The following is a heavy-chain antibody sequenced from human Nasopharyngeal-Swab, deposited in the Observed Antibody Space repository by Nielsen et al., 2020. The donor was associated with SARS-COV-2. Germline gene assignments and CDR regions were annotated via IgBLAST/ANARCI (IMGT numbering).Heavy chain of an antibody. J-gene: IGHJ6*02. D-gene: IGHD2-8*01. CDR2: INAGNGNT. CDR1: GYTFTSYA. V-gene: IGHV1-3*01. Sequence: ASVKVSCKASGYTFTSYAMHWVRQAPGQRLEWMGWINAGNGNTKYSQKFQGRVTITRDTSASTAYMELSSLRSEDTAVYYCAREPCTNGVCLFYYGMDVWGQGTTVTVSS. CDR3: AREPCTNGVCLFYYGMDV.